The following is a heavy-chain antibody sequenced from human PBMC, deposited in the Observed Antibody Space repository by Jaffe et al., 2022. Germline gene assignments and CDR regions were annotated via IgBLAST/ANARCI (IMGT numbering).Heavy chain of an antibody. CDR2: VKEDGSEK. J-gene: IGHJ4*02. CDR1: GFTFSTYW. V-gene: IGHV3-7*05. D-gene: IGHD6-19*01. Sequence: EVQLVESGGDLVQPGGSLRLSCAASGFTFSTYWMSWVRQAPGKGLEWVASVKEDGSEKYYVDSVKGRFTISRDNAQNSLYLQMNSLRAEDTAVYYCARFRGWHLGGYFDYWGQGTLVTVSS. CDR3: ARFRGWHLGGYFDY.